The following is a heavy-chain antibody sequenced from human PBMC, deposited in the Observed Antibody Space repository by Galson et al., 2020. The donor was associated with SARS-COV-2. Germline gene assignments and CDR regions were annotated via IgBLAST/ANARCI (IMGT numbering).Heavy chain of an antibody. Sequence: SETLSLTCTVSGGSVSSGGYYWSWIRQHPGKGLEWIGYIYNSGNTHYNPSLQSQLSISMDTSKNQFSLKLKSVTAADTAVYYCARGAGLDYHFDYWGQGTLVTVSS. CDR3: ARGAGLDYHFDY. CDR1: GGSVSSGGYY. D-gene: IGHD5-12*01. CDR2: IYNSGNT. J-gene: IGHJ4*02. V-gene: IGHV4-31*01.